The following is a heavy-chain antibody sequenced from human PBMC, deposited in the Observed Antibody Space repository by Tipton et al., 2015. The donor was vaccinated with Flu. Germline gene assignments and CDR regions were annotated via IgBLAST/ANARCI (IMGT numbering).Heavy chain of an antibody. Sequence: TLSLTCTVSGGSISSGSYYWSWIRQPAGKGLEWIGRIYTSGSTNYNPSLKSRVTISVDTSKNQFSLKLSSVTAADTAVYYCARSYDNLTGLGPSFDYWGPGTLVTVSS. J-gene: IGHJ4*02. CDR3: ARSYDNLTGLGPSFDY. CDR1: GGSISSGSYY. V-gene: IGHV4-61*02. D-gene: IGHD3-9*01. CDR2: IYTSGST.